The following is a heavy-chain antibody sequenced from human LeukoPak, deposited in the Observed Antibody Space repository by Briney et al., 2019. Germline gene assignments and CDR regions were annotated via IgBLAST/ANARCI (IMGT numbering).Heavy chain of an antibody. V-gene: IGHV3-48*02. D-gene: IGHD6-13*01. J-gene: IGHJ6*02. CDR1: GFTFSDYS. CDR2: ISSSGTI. Sequence: PGGSLRLSCAASGFTFSDYSMNWVRQTPGKGLEWLSYISSSGTIYYADSVKGRFTISRDNAQNSLYLQMNSLRDEDTAVYYCVRDGTSNWHMEVWGQGTTVTVSS. CDR3: VRDGTSNWHMEV.